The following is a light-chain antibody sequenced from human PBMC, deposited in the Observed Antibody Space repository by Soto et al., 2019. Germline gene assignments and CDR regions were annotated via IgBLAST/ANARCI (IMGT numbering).Light chain of an antibody. V-gene: IGKV3-20*01. CDR1: QSVSSSY. CDR3: QQERTPALK. Sequence: EIVLTQSPGTLSLSPGERATLSCRASQSVSSSYLAWYQQKPGQAPRLLIYGASSRATGIPDRFSGSGSWKNFTFHHSGPEPGEFSREFFQQERTPALKVGQGTKVEIK. CDR2: GAS. J-gene: IGKJ1*01.